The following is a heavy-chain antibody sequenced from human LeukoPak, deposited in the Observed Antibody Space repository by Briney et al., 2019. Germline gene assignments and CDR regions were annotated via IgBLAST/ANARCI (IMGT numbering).Heavy chain of an antibody. Sequence: GGSLRLSCAASGFTFSSYGMYWVRQAPGKGLEWVAVISYDGSNKYYADSVKGRFTISRDNSKNTLYLQMNSLRAEDTAVYYCARLLPPDYWGQGTLVTVSS. CDR1: GFTFSSYG. CDR2: ISYDGSNK. D-gene: IGHD1-26*01. CDR3: ARLLPPDY. V-gene: IGHV3-30*03. J-gene: IGHJ4*02.